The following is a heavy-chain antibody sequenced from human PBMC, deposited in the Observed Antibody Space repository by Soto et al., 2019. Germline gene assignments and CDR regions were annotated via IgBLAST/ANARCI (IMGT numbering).Heavy chain of an antibody. D-gene: IGHD6-6*01. V-gene: IGHV4-59*01. CDR1: GGSISSYY. J-gene: IGHJ5*02. CDR2: IYYSGST. CDR3: ARVALIALVPGGRFDP. Sequence: QVQLQESGSGLVKPSETLSLTCTVSGGSISSYYWSWIRQPPGKGLEWIGYIYYSGSTNYNPSLKSRVTISVDTSKNQFSLKLSSVTAADTAVYYCARVALIALVPGGRFDPWGQGTLVTVSS.